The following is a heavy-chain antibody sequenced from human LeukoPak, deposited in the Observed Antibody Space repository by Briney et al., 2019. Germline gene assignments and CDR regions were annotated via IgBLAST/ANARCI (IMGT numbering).Heavy chain of an antibody. Sequence: GGSLRLSCAASGFTFDDYAMHWVRQAPGKGLEWVSGISWNSGNIGYADSVKGRFTISRDNAKNSLYLQMNSLRAEDMALYYCAKDLRGAFDIWGQGTMVTVSS. V-gene: IGHV3-9*03. CDR2: ISWNSGNI. CDR3: AKDLRGAFDI. J-gene: IGHJ3*02. CDR1: GFTFDDYA. D-gene: IGHD3-16*01.